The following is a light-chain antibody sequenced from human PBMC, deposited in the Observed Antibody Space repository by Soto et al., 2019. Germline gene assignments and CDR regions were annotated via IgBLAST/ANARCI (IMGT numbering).Light chain of an antibody. V-gene: IGKV4-1*01. Sequence: DIVMTQSPDSLSVSLGERATINCKSSQSLFYSSNNKDYLAWYQQKPGQPPRLLIYWASIRESEVPDRFSGSGSRTDFTLTVSSLQAEDVAVYYCQQYFNTPWTFGQGTKVVIK. CDR2: WAS. CDR3: QQYFNTPWT. J-gene: IGKJ1*01. CDR1: QSLFYSSNNKDY.